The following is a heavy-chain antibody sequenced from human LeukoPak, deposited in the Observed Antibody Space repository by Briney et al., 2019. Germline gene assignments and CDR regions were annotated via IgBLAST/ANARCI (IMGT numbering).Heavy chain of an antibody. CDR3: ERDRHDFWSGYYTEVIPIFDY. D-gene: IGHD3-3*01. V-gene: IGHV3-21*01. CDR2: ISSSSSYI. J-gene: IGHJ4*02. CDR1: GFTFSSYS. Sequence: GGSLRLSCAASGFTFSSYSMNWVRQAPGKGLEWVSSISSSSSYIYYADSVKGRFTISRDNAKNSLCLPMNSLRAEDTAVYYCERDRHDFWSGYYTEVIPIFDYWGQGTLVTVSS.